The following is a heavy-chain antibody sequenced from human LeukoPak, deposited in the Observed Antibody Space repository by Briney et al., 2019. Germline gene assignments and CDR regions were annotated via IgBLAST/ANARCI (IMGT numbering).Heavy chain of an antibody. CDR2: ISGSGGSP. J-gene: IGHJ4*02. V-gene: IGHV3-23*01. CDR1: GFTFGSYA. Sequence: QSGGSLRLSCAASGFTFGSYAMSWVRRAPGKGLEWVSTISGSGGSPYYADSVKGRFTISRDNSKNTLYLQMNSLRAEDTAVFYCAKAQHSSIWGYFDYWGQGTLVTVSS. CDR3: AKAQHSSIWGYFDY. D-gene: IGHD6-13*01.